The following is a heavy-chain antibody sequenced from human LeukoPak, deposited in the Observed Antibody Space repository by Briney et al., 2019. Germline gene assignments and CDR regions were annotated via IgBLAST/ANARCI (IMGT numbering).Heavy chain of an antibody. D-gene: IGHD3-22*01. CDR2: ISHDGINT. CDR3: AKAYLYYYDSSGYYGH. J-gene: IGHJ4*02. Sequence: GGSLRLSCAASRFSVSNYAMHWVRQDSGRGLEWWAVISHDGINTYYADSVKGRFTISRDNSKNTLYLQMNSLRAEDTAVYYCAKAYLYYYDSSGYYGHWGQGTLVTVSS. V-gene: IGHV3-30*18. CDR1: RFSVSNYA.